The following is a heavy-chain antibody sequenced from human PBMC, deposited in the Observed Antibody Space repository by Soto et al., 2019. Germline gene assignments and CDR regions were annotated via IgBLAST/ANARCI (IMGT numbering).Heavy chain of an antibody. V-gene: IGHV3-48*01. CDR1: GFTFSSYS. J-gene: IGHJ3*02. Sequence: EVQLVESGGGLVQPGGSLRLSCAASGFTFSSYSMNWVRQAPGKGLEWVSYISSSSSTIYYADSVKGRFTISRDTAKNPXXLTVTSLRAEDTAVYYCARRPTPNNCGASVGAFDSWGRGTMVTVSS. CDR3: ARRPTPNNCGASVGAFDS. D-gene: IGHD1-20*01. CDR2: ISSSSSTI.